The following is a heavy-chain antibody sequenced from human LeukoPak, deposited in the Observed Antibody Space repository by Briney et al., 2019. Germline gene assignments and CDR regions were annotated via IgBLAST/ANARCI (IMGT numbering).Heavy chain of an antibody. V-gene: IGHV6-1*01. D-gene: IGHD6-6*01. CDR2: TYYTSKWYN. CDR1: GDSVSSNSAA. Sequence: SQTLSLTCAISGDSVSSNSAAWNWIRQSPSRGLEWLGRTYYTSKWYNDYALFVKSRITINPDTSKNQFSLKLTSVTAADTAVYYCAVYSTSSGWFDPWGQGTLVTVSS. CDR3: AVYSTSSGWFDP. J-gene: IGHJ5*02.